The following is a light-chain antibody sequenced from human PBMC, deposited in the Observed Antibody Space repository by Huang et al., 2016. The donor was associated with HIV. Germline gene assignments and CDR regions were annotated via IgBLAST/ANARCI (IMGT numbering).Light chain of an antibody. CDR2: DAS. V-gene: IGKV3-11*01. J-gene: IGKJ4*01. Sequence: EIVLTQSPATLSLSPGERATLSCRASQRVSSYLAWYQQKPGQAPRLLIYDASNRATGSPARFSGSGSGTDFTLTISSLEPEDFAVYYCQQRSNFLTFGGGTKVEIK. CDR3: QQRSNFLT. CDR1: QRVSSY.